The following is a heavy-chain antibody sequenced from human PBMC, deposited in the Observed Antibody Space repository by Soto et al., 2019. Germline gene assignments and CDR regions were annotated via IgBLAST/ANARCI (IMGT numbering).Heavy chain of an antibody. Sequence: TDTLSLTCAVSGGSFTSNNWWTWVRQPPGQGLEWIGEIYRTGSTNYNPSLKSRVTISLDKSENQFSLKVTSLTAADTAVYYCARRDPGTSVDYWGQGTLVTVSA. D-gene: IGHD1-7*01. J-gene: IGHJ4*02. V-gene: IGHV4-4*02. CDR2: IYRTGST. CDR1: GGSFTSNNW. CDR3: ARRDPGTSVDY.